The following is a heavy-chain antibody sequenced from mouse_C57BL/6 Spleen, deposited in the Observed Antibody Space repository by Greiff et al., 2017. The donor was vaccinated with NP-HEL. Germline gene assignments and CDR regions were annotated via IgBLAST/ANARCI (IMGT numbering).Heavy chain of an antibody. V-gene: IGHV5-9*01. Sequence: EVQVVESGGGLVKPGGSLKLSCAASGFTFSSYTMSWVRQTPEKRLEWVATISGGGGNTYYPDSVKGRFTISRDNAKNTLYLQMSSLRSEDTALYYCARQDPMVTTVAYWGQGTLVTVSA. J-gene: IGHJ3*01. D-gene: IGHD2-2*01. CDR2: ISGGGGNT. CDR1: GFTFSSYT. CDR3: ARQDPMVTTVAY.